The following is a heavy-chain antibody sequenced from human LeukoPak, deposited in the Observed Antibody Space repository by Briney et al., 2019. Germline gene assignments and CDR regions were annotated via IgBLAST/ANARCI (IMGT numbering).Heavy chain of an antibody. D-gene: IGHD6-13*01. V-gene: IGHV3-33*08. CDR3: ARDSLHIASDY. Sequence: SGRSLRLSCAASGFTFSSYGMHWVRQAPGKGLEWVAVIWYDGSNKYYADSVKGRFTISRDNSKNTLYLQMNSLRAEDTAVYYCARDSLHIASDYWGQGTLVTVSS. J-gene: IGHJ4*02. CDR1: GFTFSSYG. CDR2: IWYDGSNK.